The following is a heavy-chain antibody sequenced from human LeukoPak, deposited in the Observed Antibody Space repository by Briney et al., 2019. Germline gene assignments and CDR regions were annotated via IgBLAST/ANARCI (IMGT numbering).Heavy chain of an antibody. J-gene: IGHJ6*02. D-gene: IGHD2-2*01. CDR2: ISSSSTI. CDR3: ARADCSSTSCYDYYYYGMDV. Sequence: GGSLRLSCAASGFTFSSYSMNWVRQAPGKGLEWVSYISSSSTIYYADSVKGRFTISRDNARNSLYLQMSSLRAEDTAVYYCARADCSSTSCYDYYYYGMDVWGQGTTVTVSS. CDR1: GFTFSSYS. V-gene: IGHV3-48*01.